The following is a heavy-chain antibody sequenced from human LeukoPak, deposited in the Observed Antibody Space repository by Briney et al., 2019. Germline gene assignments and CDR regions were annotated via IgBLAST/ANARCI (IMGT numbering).Heavy chain of an antibody. CDR3: ARDKTVTTELTQYFQH. CDR2: INPSGGST. D-gene: IGHD4-11*01. J-gene: IGHJ1*01. Sequence: ASVKVSCKASGYTFTSYYMHWVRQAPGQGLEWMGIINPSGGSTSYAQKFQGRVTMTRDASTSTVYMELSSLTSDDTAVYYCARDKTVTTELTQYFQHWGQGTLVTVSS. V-gene: IGHV1-46*01. CDR1: GYTFTSYY.